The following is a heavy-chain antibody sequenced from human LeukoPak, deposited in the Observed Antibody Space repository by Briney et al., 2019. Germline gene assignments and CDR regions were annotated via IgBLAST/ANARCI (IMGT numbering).Heavy chain of an antibody. CDR2: ISWNSGSI. CDR3: ANDMSPRYYYYGMVV. Sequence: GGSLRLSCAASGFTFDDYAMHWVREAPGKGLEWVSGISWNSGSIGYADSVKGRFTISRDNAKNSLYLQINSLRAEDTALYYCANDMSPRYYYYGMVVWGQGTTVTVSS. CDR1: GFTFDDYA. V-gene: IGHV3-9*01. J-gene: IGHJ6*02.